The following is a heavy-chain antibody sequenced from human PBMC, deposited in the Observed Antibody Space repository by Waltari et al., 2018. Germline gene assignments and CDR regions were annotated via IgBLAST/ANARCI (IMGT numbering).Heavy chain of an antibody. CDR1: GGSFSGYY. V-gene: IGHV4-34*01. CDR2: INHSGST. CDR3: ARGFLPYYYGSGSYYNEC. D-gene: IGHD3-10*01. J-gene: IGHJ4*02. Sequence: QVQLQQWGAGLLKPSETLSLTCAVYGGSFSGYYWSWIRQPPGKGLEWIGEINHSGSTNYNPSLKSRVTISVDTSKNQFSLKLSSVTAADTAVYYCARGFLPYYYGSGSYYNECWGQGTLVTVSS.